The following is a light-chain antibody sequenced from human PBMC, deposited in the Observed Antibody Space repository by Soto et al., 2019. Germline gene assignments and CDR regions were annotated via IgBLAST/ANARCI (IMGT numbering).Light chain of an antibody. J-gene: IGLJ1*01. CDR2: DVR. Sequence: QSALTQPASVSGSPGQSITISCTGTSRDVGGYNYVSWYQQHPGKAPKLMIYDVRNRPSGVSNRSSGSKSVNTASLTISGLQAEDEDDYYCSSYTTISTYVFGTGTKVTVL. CDR1: SRDVGGYNY. V-gene: IGLV2-14*01. CDR3: SSYTTISTYV.